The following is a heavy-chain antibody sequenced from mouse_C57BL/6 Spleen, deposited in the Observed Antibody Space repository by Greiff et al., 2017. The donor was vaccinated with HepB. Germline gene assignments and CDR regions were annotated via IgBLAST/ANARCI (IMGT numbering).Heavy chain of an antibody. CDR2: INPGSGGT. CDR1: GYAFTNYL. D-gene: IGHD1-1*01. CDR3: ARVYYGSSSHFDY. Sequence: VQLQQSGAELVRPGTSVKVSCKASGYAFTNYLIEWVKQRPGQGLEWIGVINPGSGGTNYNEKFKGKAKLTADKSSSTAYMQLSSLTSEYSAVYFCARVYYGSSSHFDYWGQGTTLTVSS. J-gene: IGHJ2*01. V-gene: IGHV1-54*01.